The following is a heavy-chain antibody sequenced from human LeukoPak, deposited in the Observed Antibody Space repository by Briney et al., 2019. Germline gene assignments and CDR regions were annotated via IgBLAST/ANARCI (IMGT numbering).Heavy chain of an antibody. CDR1: GFTFNNYA. Sequence: GGSLRLSCAASGFTFNNYAMNWVRQAPGKGLEWVSAISNTGRSTYYADSVKGRFTISRDNSKNTVFLQINSLRAEDTAVYYCAKGIEYNNSWTFDYWGQGTLVTVSS. D-gene: IGHD2/OR15-2a*01. J-gene: IGHJ4*02. CDR2: ISNTGRST. V-gene: IGHV3-23*01. CDR3: AKGIEYNNSWTFDY.